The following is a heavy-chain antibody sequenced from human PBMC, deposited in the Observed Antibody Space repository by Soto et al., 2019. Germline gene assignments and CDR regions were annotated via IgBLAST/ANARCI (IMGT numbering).Heavy chain of an antibody. J-gene: IGHJ6*02. V-gene: IGHV1-69*13. CDR2: IIPIFGTA. CDR3: ARVSGYLTYYYGMDV. D-gene: IGHD3-22*01. CDR1: GGTFSSYA. Sequence: GASVKVSCKASGGTFSSYAISWVRQAPGQGLEWMGGIIPIFGTANYAQKFQGRVTITADESTSTAYMELSSLRSEDTAVYYCARVSGYLTYYYGMDVWGQGTTVTVSS.